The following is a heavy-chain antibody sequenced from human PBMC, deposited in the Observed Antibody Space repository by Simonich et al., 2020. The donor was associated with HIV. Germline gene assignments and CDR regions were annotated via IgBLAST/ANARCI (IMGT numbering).Heavy chain of an antibody. D-gene: IGHD1-1*01. Sequence: VQLVQSGAEVKKPGATVKISCKFSGYTFTGYYIHWERQAPGQGLEWMGRSNADSGGTNYAQKLPGRVTMTRDTSISTAYMELSRARSEDTAVYYCAREGTQLEDAFDIWGQGTQVTVSS. CDR1: GYTFTGYY. CDR2: SNADSGGT. CDR3: AREGTQLEDAFDI. J-gene: IGHJ3*02. V-gene: IGHV1-2*06.